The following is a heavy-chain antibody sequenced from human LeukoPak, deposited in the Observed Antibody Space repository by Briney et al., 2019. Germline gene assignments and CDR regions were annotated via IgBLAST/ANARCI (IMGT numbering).Heavy chain of an antibody. CDR3: ARDTQNEYCSGGSCLDY. CDR2: INPSGGST. Sequence: ASVKVSCKASGYTFTSYYMRWVRQAPGQGLEWMGIINPSGGSTSYAQKFQGRVTMTRDTSTSTVYMELSSLRSEDTAVYYCARDTQNEYCSGGSCLDYWGQGTLVTVSS. J-gene: IGHJ4*02. CDR1: GYTFTSYY. V-gene: IGHV1-46*01. D-gene: IGHD2-15*01.